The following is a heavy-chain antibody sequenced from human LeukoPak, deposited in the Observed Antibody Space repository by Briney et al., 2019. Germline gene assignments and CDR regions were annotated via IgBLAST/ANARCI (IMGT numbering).Heavy chain of an antibody. D-gene: IGHD4-23*01. Sequence: PGTSLRLSCTASGFTFSTSGMHWVRQAPGKGPEWVAVIWSDGSNKYYADSVKGRFTISRDNSKNMLYLQMNSLKASDSAMYYCARLFHPPLTTVVTHFDYWGQGTLVTVSS. CDR1: GFTFSTSG. J-gene: IGHJ4*02. CDR2: IWSDGSNK. V-gene: IGHV3-33*01. CDR3: ARLFHPPLTTVVTHFDY.